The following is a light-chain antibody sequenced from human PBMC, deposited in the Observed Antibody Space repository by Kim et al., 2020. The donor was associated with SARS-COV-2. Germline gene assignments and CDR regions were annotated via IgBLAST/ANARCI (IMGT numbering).Light chain of an antibody. CDR2: DAS. J-gene: IGKJ2*01. Sequence: EIVMTQSPATLSVSPGERATLSCRASQSVSSKLAWYQQKPGRAPRLLIYDASTRATGIPARFSGSGSGTEFTLTISSLQSEDFVVYYCQQYNNWPYTFGQGPKLEI. CDR1: QSVSSK. CDR3: QQYNNWPYT. V-gene: IGKV3-15*01.